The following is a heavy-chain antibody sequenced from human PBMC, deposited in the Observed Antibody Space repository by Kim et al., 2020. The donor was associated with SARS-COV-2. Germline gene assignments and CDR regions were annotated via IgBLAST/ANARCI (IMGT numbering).Heavy chain of an antibody. J-gene: IGHJ4*02. Sequence: GGSLRLSCAASGFIFSNSWMHWVRQAPGKGLVWVSHINADGTKTNYADSVKGRFTISRDNAKNTLYLQMNSLRDEDTAVYYCTRGYTYRDYWGQGTLVTVSS. CDR1: GFIFSNSW. CDR3: TRGYTYRDY. D-gene: IGHD5-18*01. CDR2: INADGTKT. V-gene: IGHV3-74*01.